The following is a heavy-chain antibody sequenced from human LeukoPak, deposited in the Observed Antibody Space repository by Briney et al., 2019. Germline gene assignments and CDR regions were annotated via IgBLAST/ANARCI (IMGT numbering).Heavy chain of an antibody. D-gene: IGHD6-19*01. CDR2: INYSGST. Sequence: PSETLSLTCTVSGGSISSYYWSWIRQPPGKGLEWIGYINYSGSTNYNPSLKSRVTISVDTSKNQFSLKLSSVTAADTAVYYCARVYSSGWPNYYYYYMDVWGKGTTVTVSS. V-gene: IGHV4-59*01. CDR3: ARVYSSGWPNYYYYYMDV. J-gene: IGHJ6*03. CDR1: GGSISSYY.